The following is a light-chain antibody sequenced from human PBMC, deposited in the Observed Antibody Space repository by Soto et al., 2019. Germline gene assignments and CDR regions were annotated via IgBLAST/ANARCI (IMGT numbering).Light chain of an antibody. CDR1: SSDVGGYNY. Sequence: SVLTQPRSVTGSPGQSVTISCTGTSSDVGGYNYVSWYQQHPGKAPKLMIYDVSKRPSGVPDRFSGSKSGNTASLTISGLQAEDEADYYCCSYAGSFRVFGIGTKVTVL. CDR2: DVS. V-gene: IGLV2-11*01. CDR3: CSYAGSFRV. J-gene: IGLJ1*01.